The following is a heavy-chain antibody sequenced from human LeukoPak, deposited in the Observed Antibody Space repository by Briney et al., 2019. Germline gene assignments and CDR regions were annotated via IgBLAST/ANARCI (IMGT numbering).Heavy chain of an antibody. CDR1: GGSISSGDYY. CDR3: ARGDSSGYYVFDY. D-gene: IGHD3-22*01. Sequence: SETLSLTCTVSGGSISSGDYYWSWIRQPPGKGLEWTGYIYYSGSTYYNPSLKSRVTISVDTSKNQFSLKLSSVTAADTAVYYCARGDSSGYYVFDYWGQGTLVTVSS. J-gene: IGHJ4*02. CDR2: IYYSGST. V-gene: IGHV4-30-4*01.